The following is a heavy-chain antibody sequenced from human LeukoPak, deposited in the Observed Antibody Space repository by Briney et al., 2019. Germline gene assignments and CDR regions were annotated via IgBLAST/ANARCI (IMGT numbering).Heavy chain of an antibody. CDR3: ASDYYYDSSGYPHPGPDAFDI. Sequence: ASVKVSCKASGYTFTSYDINWVRQATGQGLEWVGWMNPNSGNTGYAQKFQGRVTMTRNTSISTAYMELSSLRSEDTAVYYCASDYYYDSSGYPHPGPDAFDIWGQGTMVTVSS. D-gene: IGHD3-22*01. CDR1: GYTFTSYD. J-gene: IGHJ3*02. V-gene: IGHV1-8*01. CDR2: MNPNSGNT.